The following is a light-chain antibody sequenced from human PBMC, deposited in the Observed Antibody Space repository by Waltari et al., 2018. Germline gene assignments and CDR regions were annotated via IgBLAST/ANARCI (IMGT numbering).Light chain of an antibody. J-gene: IGLJ2*01. V-gene: IGLV3-1*01. CDR3: QAWDSRTVV. Sequence: SYDVTQPPSVSVSPGQTVTIPCSGHDLREKFVSWYQRKAGQSPVLVIHQDKKRPSGIPDRFSGSSSGNTATLTISGTQLIDEAEYFCQAWDSRTVVFGGGTKLTVL. CDR2: QDK. CDR1: DLREKF.